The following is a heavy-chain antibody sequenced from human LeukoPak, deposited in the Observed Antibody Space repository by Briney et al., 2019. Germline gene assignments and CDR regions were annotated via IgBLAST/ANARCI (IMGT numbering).Heavy chain of an antibody. CDR1: GFTFSSYA. CDR2: ISGSGGSS. Sequence: GGSLRLSCAASGFTFSSYAMSWVRQAPGKGLEWVSAISGSGGSSYYADSVKGRFTISRDNSKNTLYLQMNSLRAEDTAVYDCAKKEGVSTSLGWFDPLGQGTLVTVSS. D-gene: IGHD2-2*01. CDR3: AKKEGVSTSLGWFDP. J-gene: IGHJ5*02. V-gene: IGHV3-23*01.